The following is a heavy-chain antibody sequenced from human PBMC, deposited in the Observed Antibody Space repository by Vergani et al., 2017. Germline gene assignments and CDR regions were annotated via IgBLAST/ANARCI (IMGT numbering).Heavy chain of an antibody. CDR3: ATITIFGVGEFDY. V-gene: IGHV4-59*04. CDR1: GGSISSYY. CDR2: IYYSGST. D-gene: IGHD3-3*01. J-gene: IGHJ4*02. Sequence: QVQLQESGPGLVKPSETLSLTCTVSGGSISSYYWSWIRQPPGKGLEWIGYIYYSGSTYYNPSLKSRVTISVDTSKNQFSLKLSSVTAADTAVYYCATITIFGVGEFDYWGQGTLVTVSS.